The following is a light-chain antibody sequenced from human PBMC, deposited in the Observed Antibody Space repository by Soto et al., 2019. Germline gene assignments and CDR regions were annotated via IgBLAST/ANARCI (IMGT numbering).Light chain of an antibody. CDR2: GAS. J-gene: IGKJ2*01. CDR3: QQYGSSPGT. V-gene: IGKV3-20*01. CDR1: QSVSYY. Sequence: EIVLTQSPGTLSLSPGERATLSCRASQSVSYYLAWYQQKPGQAPRLLIYGASSRATGIPDRFSGSGSGTDFTLTISRLEPEDFAMYYCQQYGSSPGTFGQGTKLEIK.